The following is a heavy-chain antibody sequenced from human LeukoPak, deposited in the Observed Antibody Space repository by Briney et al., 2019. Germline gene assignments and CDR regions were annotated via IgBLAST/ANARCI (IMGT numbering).Heavy chain of an antibody. CDR1: GYTLTELS. CDR2: FDPEDGET. V-gene: IGHV1-24*01. CDR3: ATWYYYDSSGYPGVRFDP. J-gene: IGHJ5*02. D-gene: IGHD3-22*01. Sequence: ASVKVSCKVSGYTLTELSMHWVRQAPGKGLEWMGGFDPEDGETIYAQKFQGRVTMTEDTSTDTAYMELSSLRSEDTAVYYCATWYYYDSSGYPGVRFDPWGQGTLVTVSS.